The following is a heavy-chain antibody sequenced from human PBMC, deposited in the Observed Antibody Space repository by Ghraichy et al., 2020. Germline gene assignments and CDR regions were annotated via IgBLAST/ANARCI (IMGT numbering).Heavy chain of an antibody. CDR2: ISGSGPYI. CDR1: GFTFSSYN. CDR3: ARALHPTTHSPSAY. J-gene: IGHJ1*01. V-gene: IGHV3-21*01. Sequence: GSLRLSCAASGFTFSSYNMHWVRQAPGMGLEWVSSISGSGPYIYYADSVKGRFTISRDNAKSSVYLQMNSLRGEDTATYFCARALHPTTHSPSAYWGLGTLVAVSS. D-gene: IGHD1-26*01.